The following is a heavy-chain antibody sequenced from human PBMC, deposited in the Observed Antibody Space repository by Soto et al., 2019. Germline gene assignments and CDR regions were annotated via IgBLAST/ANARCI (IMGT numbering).Heavy chain of an antibody. CDR3: SKDRDGVVTGASKFSGMDV. Sequence: EVQLLESGGRLVQPGGSLRLSCAASGFTFSSYAMSWVSQDPGKGLEWVTVISGSGDSTYYADSVRGRITISRDNSKTPPYPQMNSLTPEATAVYLCSKDRDGVVTGASKFSGMDVGGQGTTVSGSS. CDR2: ISGSGDST. CDR1: GFTFSSYA. V-gene: IGHV3-23*01. J-gene: IGHJ6*01. D-gene: IGHD1-20*01.